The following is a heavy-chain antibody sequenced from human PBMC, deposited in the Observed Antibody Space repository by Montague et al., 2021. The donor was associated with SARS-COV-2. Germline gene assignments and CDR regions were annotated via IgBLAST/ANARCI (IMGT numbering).Heavy chain of an antibody. V-gene: IGHV4-31*03. D-gene: IGHD3-10*01. Sequence: TLSLTCTVSGASISTDAYYWSWIRQHPEKGLEWIGYIYYSGTIYYNPSLKSRVTISLDTSNNHSSLKLSSVTAADTAVYYCATASGSGSLGFHYWGQGTLVLVSS. CDR2: IYYSGTI. CDR3: ATASGSGSLGFHY. CDR1: GASISTDAYY. J-gene: IGHJ4*02.